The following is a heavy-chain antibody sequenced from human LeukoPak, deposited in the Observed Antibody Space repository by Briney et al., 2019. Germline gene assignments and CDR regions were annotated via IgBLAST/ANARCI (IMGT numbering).Heavy chain of an antibody. CDR2: INPNSGGT. Sequence: ASVKVSCTATGYTFTGSNMHWVRHAPGQGLEWMGWINPNSGGTNYAQKFQGRVTMTRDTSISTAYMELSRLRSDDTAVYYCARDYYGSGSYYYPVGFDFWGQGTLVTVSS. V-gene: IGHV1-2*02. D-gene: IGHD3-10*01. CDR1: GYTFTGSN. J-gene: IGHJ4*02. CDR3: ARDYYGSGSYYYPVGFDF.